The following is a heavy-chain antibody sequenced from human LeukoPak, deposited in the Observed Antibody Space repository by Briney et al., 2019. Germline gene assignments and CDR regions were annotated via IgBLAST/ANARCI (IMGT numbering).Heavy chain of an antibody. J-gene: IGHJ5*02. D-gene: IGHD5-18*01. CDR2: IYYSGST. CDR3: ARDVDTAMVIPPA. Sequence: SETLSLTCTVSGGSISSYYCSWIRQPPGKGLEWIGYIYYSGSTNYNPSLKSRVTISVDTSKNQFSLKLSSVTAADTAVYYCARDVDTAMVIPPAWGQGTLVTVSS. V-gene: IGHV4-59*01. CDR1: GGSISSYY.